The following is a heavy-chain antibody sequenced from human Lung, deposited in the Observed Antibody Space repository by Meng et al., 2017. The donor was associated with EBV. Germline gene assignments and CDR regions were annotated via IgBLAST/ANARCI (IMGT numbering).Heavy chain of an antibody. CDR3: ARDHGDYVTSDRYFDL. V-gene: IGHV4-4*02. CDR1: GVYIRRSNW. Sequence: QVPLEEPGPGLVKPSGTLSLIVAVPGVYIRRSNWWSWVRQPPGKGLEWIGEIYHSGSTNYNPSLKSRVTISVDKSKNQFSLKLSSVTAADTAVYYCARDHGDYVTSDRYFDLWGRGTLVTVSS. J-gene: IGHJ2*01. D-gene: IGHD4-17*01. CDR2: IYHSGST.